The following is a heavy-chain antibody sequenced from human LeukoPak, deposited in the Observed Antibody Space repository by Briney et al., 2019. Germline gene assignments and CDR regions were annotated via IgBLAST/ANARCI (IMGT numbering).Heavy chain of an antibody. J-gene: IGHJ4*02. CDR2: INAGNGNT. CDR3: ARGDYSSYDIDY. CDR1: GYIFTDYA. Sequence: GASVKVSCKASGYIFTDYAIHWLRQAPGQRLEWMGWINAGNGNTKYSQEFQGRVTITRDTSASTAYMELSSLRSEDMAVYYCARGDYSSYDIDYWGQGTLVTVSS. D-gene: IGHD4-11*01. V-gene: IGHV1-3*03.